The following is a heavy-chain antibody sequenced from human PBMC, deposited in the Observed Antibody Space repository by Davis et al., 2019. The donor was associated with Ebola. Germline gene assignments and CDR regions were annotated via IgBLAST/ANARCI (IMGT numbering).Heavy chain of an antibody. D-gene: IGHD4-17*01. Sequence: KVSCKGSGYSFTSYWISWVRQMPGKGLEWMGRIDPSDSYTNYRPSFQGHVTISADKSISTAYLQWSSLKASDTAMYYCARLKPTVTTWFDPWGQGTLVTVSS. V-gene: IGHV5-10-1*01. CDR3: ARLKPTVTTWFDP. CDR1: GYSFTSYW. CDR2: IDPSDSYT. J-gene: IGHJ5*02.